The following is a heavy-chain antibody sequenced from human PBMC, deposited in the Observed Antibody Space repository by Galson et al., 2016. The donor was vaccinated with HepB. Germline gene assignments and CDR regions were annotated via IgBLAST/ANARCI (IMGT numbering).Heavy chain of an antibody. CDR1: GFTFSTSW. D-gene: IGHD1-26*01. CDR3: ARARHSGLDY. V-gene: IGHV3-7*03. J-gene: IGHJ4*02. Sequence: SLRLSCAASGFTFSTSWMTWVRQAPGEGLEWVANIKPDGSEQYYVDSVKGRFTISRDNAKNSLYLQMNSLRAEDTAVYYCARARHSGLDYWGQGTLVTVSS. CDR2: IKPDGSEQ.